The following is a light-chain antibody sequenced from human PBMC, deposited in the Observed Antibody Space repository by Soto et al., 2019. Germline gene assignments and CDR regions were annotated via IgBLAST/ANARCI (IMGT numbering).Light chain of an antibody. CDR2: STN. V-gene: IGLV1-44*01. CDR1: NSNIGSNA. J-gene: IGLJ1*01. Sequence: QSVLTQPPSASRTPGQSVTISCSGSNSNIGSNAVNWYQQFPGTAPTLLIYSTNERPSGVPDRFSGSKSGTSASLAISGLQSEDEADYHCAAWDGSLNGYVFGSGTKVTVL. CDR3: AAWDGSLNGYV.